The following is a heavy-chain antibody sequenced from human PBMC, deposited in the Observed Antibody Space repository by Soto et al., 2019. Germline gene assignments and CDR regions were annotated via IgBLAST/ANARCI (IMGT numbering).Heavy chain of an antibody. J-gene: IGHJ4*02. V-gene: IGHV3-9*01. CDR3: ARGSGYYYGLSADY. D-gene: IGHD3-22*01. CDR1: GFSFDDYA. CDR2: ISWNGGSR. Sequence: GGSLRLSCAGSGFSFDDYAMYWVRQAPGKGLEWVSGISWNGGSRGYADSVKGRFTISRDNAKNSLYLQMNSLRAEDTAFYYCARGSGYYYGLSADYWGQGTLVTVSS.